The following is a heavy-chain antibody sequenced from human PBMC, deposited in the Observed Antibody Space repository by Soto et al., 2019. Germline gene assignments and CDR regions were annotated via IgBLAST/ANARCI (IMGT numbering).Heavy chain of an antibody. J-gene: IGHJ4*02. V-gene: IGHV3-23*01. CDR2: ISGSGGRS. CDR3: AKAYFVWSSEQPYYFDF. CDR1: GFTFSNYA. Sequence: EVQLLDSGGGLVQPGGSLRLSCAASGFTFSNYAMTWVRQGPGKGLEWDSGISGSGGRSYYADSVKGRFTISRDNSKSTLYLQMNSLRAEDTAVYYCAKAYFVWSSEQPYYFDFWGQGTLVTGSS. D-gene: IGHD3-16*01.